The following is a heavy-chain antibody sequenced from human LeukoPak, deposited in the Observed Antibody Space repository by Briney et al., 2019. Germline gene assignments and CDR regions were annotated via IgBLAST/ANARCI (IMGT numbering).Heavy chain of an antibody. D-gene: IGHD1-26*01. CDR1: GDSIRSSSYY. J-gene: IGHJ4*02. V-gene: IGHV4-39*07. Sequence: PSETLSLTCTVSGDSIRSSSYYWGWIRQPPGKGLEWIGSIYYSGSTYYNPSLKGRVTISVDTFKNQFSLKVRSVTAADTAVYYCASGLSGSYPGFDYWGQGTLVSVSS. CDR2: IYYSGST. CDR3: ASGLSGSYPGFDY.